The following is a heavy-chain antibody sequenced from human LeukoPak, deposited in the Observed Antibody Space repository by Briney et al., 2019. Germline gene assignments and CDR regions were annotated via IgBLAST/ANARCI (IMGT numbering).Heavy chain of an antibody. CDR3: AKDHLAGYSYGGYYFDY. D-gene: IGHD5-18*01. CDR2: ISYDGSNK. CDR1: GFTFSNYG. Sequence: GGSLRLSCAASGFTFSNYGMHWVCQAPGKGLEWVAVISYDGSNKNYVDSVKGRFTISRDNSKNTLYLQMSSLRGEDTAVYYCAKDHLAGYSYGGYYFDYWGQGTLVTVSS. J-gene: IGHJ4*02. V-gene: IGHV3-30*18.